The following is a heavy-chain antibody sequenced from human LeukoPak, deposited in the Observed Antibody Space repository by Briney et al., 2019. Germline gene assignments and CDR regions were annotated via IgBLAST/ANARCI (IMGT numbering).Heavy chain of an antibody. D-gene: IGHD6-13*01. CDR3: ARLRGYSNYRRGAFDI. CDR1: GYSFTIYW. V-gene: IGHV5-51*01. Sequence: GESLKISCKGSGYSFTIYWIVWVRQMPGKGLEWMGIIYPGDSDTRYSPSFQGQVTISADKSITTAYLQWSSLKASDTAMYYCARLRGYSNYRRGAFDIWGQGTMVTVSS. CDR2: IYPGDSDT. J-gene: IGHJ3*02.